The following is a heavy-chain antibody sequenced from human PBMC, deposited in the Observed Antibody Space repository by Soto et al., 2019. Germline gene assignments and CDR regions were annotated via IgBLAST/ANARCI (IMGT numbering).Heavy chain of an antibody. V-gene: IGHV3-33*01. Sequence: PGGSLTLSCAASGFPFISYGMHWVLQAPGKGLEWVAVIWYDGSNKYYADSVKGRFTISRDNSKNTLYLQMNSLRAEDTAVYYCAISAVVTASDAFDIWGQGT. D-gene: IGHD2-21*02. J-gene: IGHJ3*02. CDR1: GFPFISYG. CDR2: IWYDGSNK. CDR3: AISAVVTASDAFDI.